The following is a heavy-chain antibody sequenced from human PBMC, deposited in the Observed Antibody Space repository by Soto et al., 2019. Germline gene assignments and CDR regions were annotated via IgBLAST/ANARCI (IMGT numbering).Heavy chain of an antibody. CDR2: IIPIFGTA. D-gene: IGHD3-3*01. CDR1: GGTFSSYA. J-gene: IGHJ6*02. Sequence: SVKVSCKASGGTFSSYAISWVRQAPGQGLEWMGGIIPIFGTANYAQKFQGRVTITADKSTSTAYMELSSLRSEDTAVYYCARANTYYDFWSGYYQARGHDYYYYGMDVWGQGTTVTVSS. CDR3: ARANTYYDFWSGYYQARGHDYYYYGMDV. V-gene: IGHV1-69*06.